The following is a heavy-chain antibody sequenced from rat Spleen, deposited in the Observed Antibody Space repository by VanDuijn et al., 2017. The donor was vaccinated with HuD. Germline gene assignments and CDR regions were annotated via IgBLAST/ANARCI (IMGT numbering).Heavy chain of an antibody. Sequence: EVQLVESGGGLEQPGRSLKLSCAASGFTYSNYVMAWVRQAPTKGLEWVATISYDGSTTYYRDSVKGRFTISRDNAKSTLYLQMDSLRSEDTATYYCARRLLRVYVRLYFDYWGQGVMVTVSS. J-gene: IGHJ2*01. CDR2: ISYDGSTT. D-gene: IGHD1-9*01. CDR1: GFTYSNYV. CDR3: ARRLLRVYVRLYFDY. V-gene: IGHV5-29*01.